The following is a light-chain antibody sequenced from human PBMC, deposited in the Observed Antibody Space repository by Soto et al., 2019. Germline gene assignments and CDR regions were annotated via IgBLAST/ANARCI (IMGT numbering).Light chain of an antibody. CDR1: SGDVGNYNL. CDR2: EVT. Sequence: QYALTQPASVSGSPGQSITISCTGNSGDVGNYNLVSWYQQSPGIAPKLMIYEVTKRPSGVSDRFSGSKSGNTASLTISGLQAEDEADYYCCSCAGGEFWVFGGGTTLTLL. V-gene: IGLV2-23*02. J-gene: IGLJ3*02. CDR3: CSCAGGEFWV.